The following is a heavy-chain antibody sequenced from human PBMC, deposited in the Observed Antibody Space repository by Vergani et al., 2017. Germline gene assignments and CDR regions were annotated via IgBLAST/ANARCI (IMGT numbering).Heavy chain of an antibody. V-gene: IGHV3-30-3*01. D-gene: IGHD5-18*01. CDR3: ARDRDTAMVKGYYYYVDV. Sequence: QVQLVESGGGVVQPGRSLRLSCAASGFTFSSYAMHWVRQAPGKGLEWVAVISYDGSNKYYADSVKGRFTISRDNSKNTLYLQMNSLRAEDTAVYYCARDRDTAMVKGYYYYVDVWGKGTTVTVSS. J-gene: IGHJ6*03. CDR2: ISYDGSNK. CDR1: GFTFSSYA.